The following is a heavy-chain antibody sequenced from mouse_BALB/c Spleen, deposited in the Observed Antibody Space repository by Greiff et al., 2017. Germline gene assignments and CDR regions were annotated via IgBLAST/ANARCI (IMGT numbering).Heavy chain of an antibody. CDR3: ARRNYYGDY. D-gene: IGHD1-1*01. Sequence: EVKLVESGPGLVKPSQSLSLTCTVTGYSITSDYAWNWIRQFPGNKLEWMGYISYSGSTSYNPSLKSRISITRDTSKNQFFLQLNSVTTEDTATYYCARRNYYGDYWGQGTSVTVSS. CDR1: GYSITSDYA. CDR2: ISYSGST. V-gene: IGHV3-2*02. J-gene: IGHJ4*01.